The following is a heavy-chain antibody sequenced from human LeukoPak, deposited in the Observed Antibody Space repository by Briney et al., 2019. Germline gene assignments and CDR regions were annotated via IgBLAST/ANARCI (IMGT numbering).Heavy chain of an antibody. CDR2: IHYTGST. J-gene: IGHJ4*02. V-gene: IGHV4-59*01. CDR3: ARTGTNGGY. CDR1: GVSISHSW. D-gene: IGHD1-7*01. Sequence: PSETLSLTCAVSGVSISHSWWSWIRQPPGKGLEWFGYIHYTGSTMYNPSLKSRVTISVDTSKNHFSLELTSVTAADTAVYYCARTGTNGGYWGQGTLVTGSS.